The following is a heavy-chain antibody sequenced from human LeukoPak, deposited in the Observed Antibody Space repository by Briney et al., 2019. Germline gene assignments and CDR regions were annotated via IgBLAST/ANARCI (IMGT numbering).Heavy chain of an antibody. J-gene: IGHJ3*02. Sequence: GGSLRLSCAASGFTFSSYWMHWVRQAPGKGLVWVSRINSDGSSTTYADSVKGRFTISRDNAKNSLYLQMNSLRVEDTAVYYCARSLYNWNLPRDAFDIWGQGTMVTVSS. D-gene: IGHD1-1*01. CDR2: INSDGSST. V-gene: IGHV3-74*01. CDR3: ARSLYNWNLPRDAFDI. CDR1: GFTFSSYW.